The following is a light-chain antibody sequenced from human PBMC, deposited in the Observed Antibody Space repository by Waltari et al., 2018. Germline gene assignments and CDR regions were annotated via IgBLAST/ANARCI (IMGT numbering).Light chain of an antibody. V-gene: IGKV3-20*01. Sequence: EIVLTQSPGTLSLSPGERATLSCRASQSVSRYLAWYQQKPGQAPRLLIYEASSRATGIPDRFSGSGSGTDFSLTSSRLEPEDFAVYYCQKYGRLPATFGQGTKVEIK. CDR3: QKYGRLPAT. CDR2: EAS. CDR1: QSVSRY. J-gene: IGKJ1*01.